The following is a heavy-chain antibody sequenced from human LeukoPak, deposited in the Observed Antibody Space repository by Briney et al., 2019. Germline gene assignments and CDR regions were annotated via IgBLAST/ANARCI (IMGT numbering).Heavy chain of an antibody. V-gene: IGHV3-74*01. J-gene: IGHJ4*02. CDR1: GFTFSRYA. D-gene: IGHD4-17*01. CDR3: ALPLRDGDFYFDY. CDR2: INRDGRST. Sequence: PGRSLRLSCAASGFTFSRYALHWVRQAPGKGLVWVSRINRDGRSTNYADSVKGRFTISRDNAKNTVFLQMNSLRAEDTAVYYCALPLRDGDFYFDYWGQGALVTVSS.